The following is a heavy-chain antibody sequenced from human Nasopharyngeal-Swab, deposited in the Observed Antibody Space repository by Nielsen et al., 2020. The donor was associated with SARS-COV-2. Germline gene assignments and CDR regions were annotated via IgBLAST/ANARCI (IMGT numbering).Heavy chain of an antibody. D-gene: IGHD1-26*01. CDR2: ISGSGGST. CDR1: GFTFSSSA. CDR3: AKEVGALLLALDY. V-gene: IGHV3-23*01. Sequence: GVLKISCAASGFTFSSSAMSWVRQAPGKGLEWVSAISGSGGSTYYADTVKGRFTISRDNSKNTLYLQMNSLRAEDTAVYYCAKEVGALLLALDYWGQGTLVTVSS. J-gene: IGHJ4*02.